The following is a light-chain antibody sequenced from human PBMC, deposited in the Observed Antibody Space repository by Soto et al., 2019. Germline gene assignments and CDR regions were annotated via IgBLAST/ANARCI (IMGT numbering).Light chain of an antibody. Sequence: ENVLTQSPGTLSLSPGESATLSYRASQGISSRYLAWYQKKAGQPPRLLIYDTSSRATGIPDRFSGSGSGTEFTLTISRLEAEDFAVYSCQQYDSSPPTFGQGTKVEIK. J-gene: IGKJ1*01. CDR3: QQYDSSPPT. V-gene: IGKV3-20*01. CDR1: QGISSRY. CDR2: DTS.